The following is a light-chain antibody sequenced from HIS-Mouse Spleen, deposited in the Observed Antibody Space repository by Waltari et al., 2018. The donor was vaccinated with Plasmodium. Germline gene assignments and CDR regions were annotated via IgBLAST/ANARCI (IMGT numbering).Light chain of an antibody. CDR3: SSYAGSNNLV. V-gene: IGLV2-8*01. CDR1: LTSVAGSTS. J-gene: IGLJ2*01. CDR2: EVS. Sequence: QSALPPPPPASRSPGQSVPISCTGPLTSVAGSTSVSWYQQHPGKAPTLMIDEVSKRPSGVPDRFSGSKSGNTASLTVSGLQAEDEADYYCSSYAGSNNLVFGGGTKLTVL.